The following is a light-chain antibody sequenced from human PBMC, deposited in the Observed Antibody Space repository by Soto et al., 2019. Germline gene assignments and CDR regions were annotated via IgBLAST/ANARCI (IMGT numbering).Light chain of an antibody. CDR2: DNN. CDR1: SSNIGNNY. Sequence: QSVLTQPPSVSAAPGQKVTISCSGGSSNIGNNYVSWYQQFPGTAPKLLIYDNNKRPSGISDRFSGSNSGTSAILGITGLQTGDEADYYCGTWDSSLSVAVFGGGTQLTVL. J-gene: IGLJ7*01. CDR3: GTWDSSLSVAV. V-gene: IGLV1-51*01.